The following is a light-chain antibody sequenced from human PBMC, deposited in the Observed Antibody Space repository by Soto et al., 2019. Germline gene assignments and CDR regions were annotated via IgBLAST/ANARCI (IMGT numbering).Light chain of an antibody. CDR3: NSFRVNRLYV. Sequence: QSVLTQPPSASGTPGQRVTISCSGSSSNIGRNTVNWYQQLPGTAPKLLIYNNNQRPSGVPDRFSGSKSGTSASLAISGLRSEDETDYYCNSFRVNRLYVFGTGTKLTVL. V-gene: IGLV1-44*01. CDR1: SSNIGRNT. CDR2: NNN. J-gene: IGLJ1*01.